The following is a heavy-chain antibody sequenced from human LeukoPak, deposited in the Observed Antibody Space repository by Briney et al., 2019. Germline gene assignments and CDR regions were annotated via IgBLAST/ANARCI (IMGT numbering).Heavy chain of an antibody. D-gene: IGHD3-22*01. V-gene: IGHV1-18*01. CDR3: ARDSLLTYYYDSGLDY. CDR1: GYTFTSYG. J-gene: IGHJ4*02. Sequence: ASVKVSCKASGYTFTSYGISWVRQAPGQGLEWMGWTSAYNGNTNYAQKLQGRVTMTTDTSTSTAYMELRSLRSDDTAVYYCARDSLLTYYYDSGLDYWGQGTLVTVSS. CDR2: TSAYNGNT.